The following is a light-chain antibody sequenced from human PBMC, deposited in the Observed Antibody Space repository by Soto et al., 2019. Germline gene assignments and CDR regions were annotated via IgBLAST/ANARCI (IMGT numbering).Light chain of an antibody. CDR3: QQYNNWPPIT. J-gene: IGKJ5*01. CDR2: GAS. Sequence: DIVMTQSPDSLAVSLVESSTITCKSSQIVLFSANNKNFLAWYQQKPGQAPRLLIYGASTRATGIPARFSGSGSGTEFTLTISSLQSEDFAVYYCQQYNNWPPITFGQGTRLEIK. CDR1: QIVLFSAN. V-gene: IGKV3-15*01.